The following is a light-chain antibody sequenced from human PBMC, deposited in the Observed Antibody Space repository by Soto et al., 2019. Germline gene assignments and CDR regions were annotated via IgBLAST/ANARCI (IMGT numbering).Light chain of an antibody. CDR1: QSVSSY. V-gene: IGKV3-15*01. CDR2: GAS. Sequence: IVLTQSPGTLSLSPGERATLSCRASQSVSSYLAWYQQKPGQPPRLLIYGASTRATGIPARFSGSGSGTEFILTINSLQSEDFAVYFCQHYHNWSITFGQGTRLEIK. J-gene: IGKJ5*01. CDR3: QHYHNWSIT.